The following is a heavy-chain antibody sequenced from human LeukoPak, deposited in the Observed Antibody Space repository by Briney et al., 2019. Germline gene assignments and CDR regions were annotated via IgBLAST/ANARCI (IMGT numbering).Heavy chain of an antibody. Sequence: GGSLRLSCAASGFTVSSNYMSWVRQAPGKGLEWVSVIYSGGIIYYADSVKGRFTISRDNSKNTLYLQMNSLRAEDTAVYYCALGRDYGGQRYWGQGTLVTVSS. V-gene: IGHV3-66*01. CDR1: GFTVSSNY. D-gene: IGHD4-23*01. CDR2: IYSGGII. CDR3: ALGRDYGGQRY. J-gene: IGHJ4*02.